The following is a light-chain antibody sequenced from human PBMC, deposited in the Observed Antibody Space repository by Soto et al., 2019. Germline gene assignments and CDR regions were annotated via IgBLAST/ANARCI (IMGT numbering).Light chain of an antibody. V-gene: IGKV3-20*01. CDR1: QSVSSSY. CDR2: GAS. CDR3: QQYGSSSYT. J-gene: IGKJ2*01. Sequence: EIVLTQSPGTLSLSPGERATPSCRASQSVSSSYLAWYQQKPGQAPRLLIYGASSRATGIPDRFSGSGSETDFTLTISRLEPEDFAVYYCQQYGSSSYTFGQGTKLEIK.